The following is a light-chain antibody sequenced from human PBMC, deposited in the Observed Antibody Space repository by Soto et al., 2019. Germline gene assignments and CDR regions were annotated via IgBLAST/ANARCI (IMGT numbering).Light chain of an antibody. CDR3: QHYNSYSEA. CDR1: QTIGSW. Sequence: DIQMTQSPSTLSGSLGDRVTITCRASQTIGSWFSWYQQKPGKAPKLLIYKASTLKRGVPSRFSGSGSGTEFTLTISSLQPDDFAAYYCQHYNSYSEAFDQGTKVDIK. J-gene: IGKJ1*01. V-gene: IGKV1-5*03. CDR2: KAS.